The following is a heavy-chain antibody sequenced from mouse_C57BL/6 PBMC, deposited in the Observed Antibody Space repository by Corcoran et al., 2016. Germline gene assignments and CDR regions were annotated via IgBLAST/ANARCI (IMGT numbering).Heavy chain of an antibody. D-gene: IGHD1-1*01. CDR3: ARRYYGSSRSFDY. CDR1: GYTFTTYG. Sequence: QIQLVQSGPELKKPGETVKISCKASGYTFTTYGMRWVKQAPGKGLKWMGWINTYSGVPTYADDFKGRFAFSLETSASTAYLQINNLKNEDTATYFCARRYYGSSRSFDYWGQGTTLTVSS. CDR2: INTYSGVP. J-gene: IGHJ2*01. V-gene: IGHV9-3*01.